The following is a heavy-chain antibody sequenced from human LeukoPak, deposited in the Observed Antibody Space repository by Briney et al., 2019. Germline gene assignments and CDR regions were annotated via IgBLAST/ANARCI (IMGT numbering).Heavy chain of an antibody. J-gene: IGHJ4*02. CDR3: ASLWFGELSYFDY. Sequence: ASVKVSCKASGYTFTGYYMHRVRQAPGQGLEWMGWINPNSGGTSYAQKFQGRVTMTRDTSISTAYMELSRLRSDDTAVYYCASLWFGELSYFDYWGQGTLVTVSS. CDR2: INPNSGGT. CDR1: GYTFTGYY. D-gene: IGHD3-10*01. V-gene: IGHV1-2*02.